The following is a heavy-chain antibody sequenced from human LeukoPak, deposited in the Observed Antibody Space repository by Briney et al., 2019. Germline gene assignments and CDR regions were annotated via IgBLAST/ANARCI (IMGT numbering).Heavy chain of an antibody. CDR3: AREHSYYDSSGYYYGSGYFDY. CDR1: GGSISSSSYY. V-gene: IGHV4-39*07. J-gene: IGHJ4*02. Sequence: SETLSLTCTVSGGSISSSSYYWGWIRQPPGKGLEWIGSIYYSGSTYYNPSLKSRVTISVDTSKHQFSLKLSSVTAADTAVYSCAREHSYYDSSGYYYGSGYFDYWGQGTLVTVSS. D-gene: IGHD3-22*01. CDR2: IYYSGST.